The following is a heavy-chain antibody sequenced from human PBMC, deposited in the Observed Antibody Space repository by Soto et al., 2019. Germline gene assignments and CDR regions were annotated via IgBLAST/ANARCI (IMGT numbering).Heavy chain of an antibody. CDR2: IYYSGST. Sequence: SETLSLTCTVSGGSISSSSYYWGWIRQPPGKGLEWIGSIYYSGSTYYNPSLKSRVTISVDTSKNQFSLKLSSVTAADTAVYYCARGLLWFGELFSYGMDVWGQGTTVTVSS. J-gene: IGHJ6*02. D-gene: IGHD3-10*01. V-gene: IGHV4-39*01. CDR3: ARGLLWFGELFSYGMDV. CDR1: GGSISSSSYY.